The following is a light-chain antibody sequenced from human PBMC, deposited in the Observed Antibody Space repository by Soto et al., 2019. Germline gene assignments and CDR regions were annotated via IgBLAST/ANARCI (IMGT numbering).Light chain of an antibody. CDR2: EVS. CDR3: SSYTSTSTYV. J-gene: IGLJ1*01. V-gene: IGLV2-18*02. Sequence: QSALTQPPSVSGSPGQSVTISCTGTSSVVGSYNRVSWYQQPPGTAPKLMIYEVSNRPSGVPDRFSGSKSGNTASLTISGLQVEDEADYYCSSYTSTSTYVFGTGTKVTV. CDR1: SSVVGSYNR.